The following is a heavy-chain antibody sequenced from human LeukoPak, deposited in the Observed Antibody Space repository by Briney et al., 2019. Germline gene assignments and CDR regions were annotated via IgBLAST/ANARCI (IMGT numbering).Heavy chain of an antibody. J-gene: IGHJ4*02. CDR2: ISSSSSTI. Sequence: GGSLRLSCAASGFTFSSYSMNWVRQAPGKGLEWVSYISSSSSTIYYADSVKGRFTISRDNAKNSLYLQMNSLRAEDTAVYYCPRDSPAAIDYWGQGTLVTVSS. V-gene: IGHV3-48*01. D-gene: IGHD2-2*02. CDR1: GFTFSSYS. CDR3: PRDSPAAIDY.